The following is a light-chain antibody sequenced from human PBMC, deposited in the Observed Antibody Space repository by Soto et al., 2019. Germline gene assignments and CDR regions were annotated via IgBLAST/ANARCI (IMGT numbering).Light chain of an antibody. CDR1: NIGSKT. CDR2: DDA. CDR3: QVGDVSLDHQV. J-gene: IGLJ2*01. V-gene: IGLV3-21*02. Sequence: SYALTQPPSVSVAPGQTASITCGGNNIGSKTVHWYQQKPGQAPMLVVYDDADRPSGIPERFSGSNSGNTATLTISRVEAGDEAAYYCQVGDVSLDHQVFGGGTKVTVL.